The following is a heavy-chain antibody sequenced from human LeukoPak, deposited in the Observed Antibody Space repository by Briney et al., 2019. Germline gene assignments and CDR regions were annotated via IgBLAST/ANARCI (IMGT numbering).Heavy chain of an antibody. D-gene: IGHD4-17*01. CDR2: ISVYNGNT. CDR3: ARADYGDYTDYFDY. V-gene: IGHV1-18*01. CDR1: GYTFTSYG. J-gene: IGHJ4*02. Sequence: ASVKVSCKASGYTFTSYGISWVRQAPGQGLEWMGWISVYNGNTNYAQKLQGRVTMTTDTSTSTAYMELRSLRSDDTAVYYCARADYGDYTDYFDYWGQGTLVTVSS.